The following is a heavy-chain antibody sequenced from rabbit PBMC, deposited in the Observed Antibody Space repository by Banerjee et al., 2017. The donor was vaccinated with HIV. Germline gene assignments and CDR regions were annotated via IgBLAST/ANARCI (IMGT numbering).Heavy chain of an antibody. CDR1: GIDFSSCG. Sequence: QSLEESGGDLVKPGASLTLTCKASGIDFSSCGISWVRQAPGKGLEWVASIDASSGGTWYASWAKGRFTISKTSSTTVTLQMTSLPAADTATYFCARDPTNILIYGMDLWGQGTLVTIS. CDR2: IDASSGGT. CDR3: ARDPTNILIYGMDL. D-gene: IGHD2-1*01. V-gene: IGHV1S40*01. J-gene: IGHJ6*01.